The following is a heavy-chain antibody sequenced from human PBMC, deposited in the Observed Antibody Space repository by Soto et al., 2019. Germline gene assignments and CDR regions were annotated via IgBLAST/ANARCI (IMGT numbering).Heavy chain of an antibody. CDR2: IYWDDDK. J-gene: IGHJ5*02. V-gene: IGHV2-5*02. Sequence: QITLKESGPTLVKPTQTLTLTCTFSGFSLSTSGVGVGWIRQPPGKALEWLALIYWDDDKRYSPSLKSRLTITKDTSKTQVVLTMTNMDPVDTATYYCAHSFIAAAGTASLTRSMCWFDPWGQGTLVTVSS. CDR3: AHSFIAAAGTASLTRSMCWFDP. D-gene: IGHD6-13*01. CDR1: GFSLSTSGVG.